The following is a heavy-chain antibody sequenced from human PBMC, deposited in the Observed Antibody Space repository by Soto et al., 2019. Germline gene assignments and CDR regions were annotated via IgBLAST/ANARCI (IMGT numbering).Heavy chain of an antibody. V-gene: IGHV1-8*02. CDR1: GYIFSDYD. CDR3: ARVAVAARPRWYNWFDP. J-gene: IGHJ5*02. D-gene: IGHD2-15*01. Sequence: ASVKVSCKTSGYIFSDYDINWVRQATGQGLEWIGWMNPNSGETGYAQKFQGRVTMTRSVSLTTAYLELSSLRSEDTAVYYCARVAVAARPRWYNWFDPWGQGTLVTVSS. CDR2: MNPNSGET.